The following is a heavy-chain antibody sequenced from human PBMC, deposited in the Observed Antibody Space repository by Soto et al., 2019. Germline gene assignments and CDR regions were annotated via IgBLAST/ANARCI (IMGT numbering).Heavy chain of an antibody. CDR2: INPNSGGT. CDR1: GYTFSDHY. V-gene: IGHV1-2*02. CDR3: ARDSGYGSGSSVNHYLEY. Sequence: ASVKVSCKTSGYTFSDHYTHWVRQAPGQGLEWMGWINPNSGGTGYAEKFQGRVTMTRDTSISTAYMELNRLNSDDTAVYYCARDSGYGSGSSVNHYLEYWGHGTLVTVSS. J-gene: IGHJ4*01. D-gene: IGHD3-10*01.